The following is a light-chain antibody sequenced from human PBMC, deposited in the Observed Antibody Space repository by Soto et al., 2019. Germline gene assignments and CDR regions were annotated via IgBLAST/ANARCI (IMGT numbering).Light chain of an antibody. Sequence: QSVLTQPPSVSGAPGQRVTISCTGSSSNIGAGYDVHWYQQLPGTAPKLLIYGNSNRPSGVPDRFSGSKSGTSASLAITGLQDEDEADYYCQSYDSSHVVFGGGTQLTVL. J-gene: IGLJ2*01. CDR1: SSNIGAGYD. CDR3: QSYDSSHVV. CDR2: GNS. V-gene: IGLV1-40*01.